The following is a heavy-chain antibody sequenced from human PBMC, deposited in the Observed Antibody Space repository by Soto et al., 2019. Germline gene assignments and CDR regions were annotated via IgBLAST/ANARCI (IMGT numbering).Heavy chain of an antibody. Sequence: PSETLSLTCSVSGGSISSSSYYWGWIRQPPGKGLEWIGSIYYSGSTYYNPSLKSRVTISVDTSKNQFSLKLSSVTAADTAVYYCARLSPTRYYDSSGYYSVPDYWGQGTLVTVSS. CDR3: ARLSPTRYYDSSGYYSVPDY. CDR1: GGSISSSSYY. CDR2: IYYSGST. J-gene: IGHJ4*02. V-gene: IGHV4-39*01. D-gene: IGHD3-22*01.